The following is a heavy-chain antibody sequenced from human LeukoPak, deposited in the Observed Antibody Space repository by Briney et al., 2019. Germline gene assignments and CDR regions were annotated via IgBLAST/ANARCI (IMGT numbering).Heavy chain of an antibody. D-gene: IGHD5-18*01. CDR3: ARGKGGGYSYGYSQPRARNYFDY. CDR1: GGSISSSSYY. J-gene: IGHJ4*02. CDR2: IYYSGST. Sequence: SETLSPTCTVSGGSISSSSYYWGWIRQPPGKGLEWIGSIYYSGSTYYNPSLKSRVTISVDTSKNQFSLKLSSVTAADTAVYYCARGKGGGYSYGYSQPRARNYFDYWGQGTLVTVSS. V-gene: IGHV4-39*07.